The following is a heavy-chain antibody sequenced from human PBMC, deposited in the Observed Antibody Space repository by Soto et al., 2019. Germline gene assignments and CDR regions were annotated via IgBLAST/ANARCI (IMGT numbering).Heavy chain of an antibody. V-gene: IGHV3-30-3*01. Sequence: PGGSLRLSCAASGFTFSSYAMHWVRQAPGKGLEWVAFISHDGNNTYYADSVKGRFSISRDNSKNTLYLQMNSLRTEDTAMFYCTRARYYYDSTTYSASKPADYWGLGTMVTVSS. CDR1: GFTFSSYA. J-gene: IGHJ4*02. CDR2: ISHDGNNT. CDR3: TRARYYYDSTTYSASKPADY. D-gene: IGHD3-22*01.